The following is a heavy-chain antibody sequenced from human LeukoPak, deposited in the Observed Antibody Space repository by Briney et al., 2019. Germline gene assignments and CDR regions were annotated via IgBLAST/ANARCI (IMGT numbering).Heavy chain of an antibody. D-gene: IGHD5-18*01. Sequence: KSSETLSLTCTVSGGSISTYYWSWLRQPPGKGLEWIGYIYYIGNTNYNPSLKSRVTISVDTSKNQFSLKLSSVTAADTAVYYCARPRSSFGHDAFDIWGQGTMVTVSS. CDR2: IYYIGNT. J-gene: IGHJ3*02. CDR1: GGSISTYY. V-gene: IGHV4-59*08. CDR3: ARPRSSFGHDAFDI.